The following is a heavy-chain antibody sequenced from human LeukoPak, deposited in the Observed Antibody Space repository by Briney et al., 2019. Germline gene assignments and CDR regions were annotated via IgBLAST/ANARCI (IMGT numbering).Heavy chain of an antibody. D-gene: IGHD5-18*01. CDR2: IYHSGST. V-gene: IGHV4-30-2*01. CDR3: ARGPVKIQLWPRPFDY. J-gene: IGHJ4*02. CDR1: GGSISSGGYS. Sequence: PSETLSLTCAVSGGSISSGGYSWSWIRQPPGKGLEWIGYIYHSGSTYYNPSLKSRVTISVDRSKNQFSLKLSSVTAADTAVYYCARGPVKIQLWPRPFDYWGQGTLVTVSS.